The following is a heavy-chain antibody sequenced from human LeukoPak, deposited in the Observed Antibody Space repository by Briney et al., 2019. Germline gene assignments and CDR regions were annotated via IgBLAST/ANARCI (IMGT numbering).Heavy chain of an antibody. CDR3: SRERAAAGGGDY. D-gene: IGHD6-13*01. Sequence: ASVKVSCKASGGTFSSYAISWVRQAPGQGLEWMGVIIPIFGTANYAQKFVGRVTITADESTSTAYMEMNSLTSEDTAVYYCSRERAAAGGGDYWGQGTLVTVSS. V-gene: IGHV1-69*13. CDR1: GGTFSSYA. CDR2: IIPIFGTA. J-gene: IGHJ4*02.